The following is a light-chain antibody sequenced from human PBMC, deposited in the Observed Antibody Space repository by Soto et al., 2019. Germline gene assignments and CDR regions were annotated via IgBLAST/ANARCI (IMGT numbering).Light chain of an antibody. CDR1: NPKLGSNT. CDR2: SNN. CDR3: AAWDDSLNAHYV. J-gene: IGLJ1*01. V-gene: IGLV1-44*01. Sequence: VLNHASAGIGSPGRKVAISFFGENPKLGSNTVNWYQQLPGTAPKLLIYSNNQRPSGVPDRFSGSKSGTSASLAISGLQSEDEADYYCAAWDDSLNAHYVFGTVTKVNV.